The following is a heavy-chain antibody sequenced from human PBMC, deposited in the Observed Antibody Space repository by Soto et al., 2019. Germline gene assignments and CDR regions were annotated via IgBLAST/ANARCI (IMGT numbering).Heavy chain of an antibody. J-gene: IGHJ3*02. CDR3: ARVPLAYCGGDCYSGAFDI. V-gene: IGHV4-30-2*01. Sequence: SETLSLTCAVSGGSISSGGYSWSWIRQPPGKGLEWIGYIYHSGSTYYNPSLKSRVTISVDRSKNQFSLKLSSVTAADTAVYYCARVPLAYCGGDCYSGAFDIWGQGTMVTV. CDR1: GGSISSGGYS. D-gene: IGHD2-21*02. CDR2: IYHSGST.